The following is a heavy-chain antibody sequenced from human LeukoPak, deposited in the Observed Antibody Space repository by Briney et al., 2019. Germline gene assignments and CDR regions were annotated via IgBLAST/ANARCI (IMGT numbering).Heavy chain of an antibody. J-gene: IGHJ4*02. D-gene: IGHD3-3*01. CDR3: ARETYYDFWSGYPGSDYFDY. V-gene: IGHV3-23*01. CDR2: ISGSGGST. Sequence: GGSLRLSCAASGFTFSSYAMSWVRQAPGKGLEWVSAISGSGGSTYYADSVKGRFTISRDNAKNSLYLQMNSLRAEDTAVYYCARETYYDFWSGYPGSDYFDYWGQGTLVTVSS. CDR1: GFTFSSYA.